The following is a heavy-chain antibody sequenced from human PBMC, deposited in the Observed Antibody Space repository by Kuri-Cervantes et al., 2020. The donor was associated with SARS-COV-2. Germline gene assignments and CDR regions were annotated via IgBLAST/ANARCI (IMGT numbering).Heavy chain of an antibody. CDR2: IWYDGTKK. Sequence: GESLKISCTASGLAFSNYVMSRVRQAPGKGLEWVAVIWYDGTKKLYADSVEGRFTISRDNSNNTVYLEMNSLRDEDTAVYYCVRGKQLRSRGGYFDYWGQGTLVTVSS. J-gene: IGHJ4*02. D-gene: IGHD3-16*01. V-gene: IGHV3-33*08. CDR1: GLAFSNYV. CDR3: VRGKQLRSRGGYFDY.